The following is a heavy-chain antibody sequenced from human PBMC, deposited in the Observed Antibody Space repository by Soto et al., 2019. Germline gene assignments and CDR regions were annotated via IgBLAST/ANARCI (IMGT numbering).Heavy chain of an antibody. CDR3: THFRGGGNSPLGDY. J-gene: IGHJ4*02. CDR2: IYWDDDK. CDR1: GFSLNNSQVG. D-gene: IGHD2-21*02. V-gene: IGHV2-5*02. Sequence: QITLKESGPTLVKPTQTLTLTCTFSGFSLNNSQVGVGWIRQPPGKALEWLTVIYWDDDKRYIPSLKNSFTITKDTSKNQVVLTMTNMDPKDTATYYCTHFRGGGNSPLGDYWGQGILVTVSS.